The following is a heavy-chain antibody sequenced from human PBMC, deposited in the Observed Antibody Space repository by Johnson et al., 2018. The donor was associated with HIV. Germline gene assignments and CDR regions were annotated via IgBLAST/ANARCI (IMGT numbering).Heavy chain of an antibody. CDR3: HNPSSWSPSGDFDI. CDR2: IYSGGST. Sequence: VQLVESGGGLVQPGGSLRLSCVASGFTVSSNHMTWVRQAPGKGLEWVSVIYSGGSTYYADSVKGRFTISRDNSKNTLSLQMNSLRAEDTAVYYCHNPSSWSPSGDFDIWGQGTMVTVSS. V-gene: IGHV3-66*02. J-gene: IGHJ3*02. CDR1: GFTVSSNH. D-gene: IGHD6-13*01.